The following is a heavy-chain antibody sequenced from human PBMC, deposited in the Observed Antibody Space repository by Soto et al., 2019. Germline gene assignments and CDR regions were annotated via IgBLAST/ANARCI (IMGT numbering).Heavy chain of an antibody. V-gene: IGHV3-33*01. Sequence: GGSLRLSCAASGFTFSSYGMHWVRQAPGKGLEWVAVIWYDGSNKYYADSVKGRFTISRDNSKNTLYLQMNSLRAEDTAVYYCAREKDYSKEGWVYYYYGMDVWGQGTTVTVSS. J-gene: IGHJ6*02. CDR3: AREKDYSKEGWVYYYYGMDV. CDR2: IWYDGSNK. D-gene: IGHD4-4*01. CDR1: GFTFSSYG.